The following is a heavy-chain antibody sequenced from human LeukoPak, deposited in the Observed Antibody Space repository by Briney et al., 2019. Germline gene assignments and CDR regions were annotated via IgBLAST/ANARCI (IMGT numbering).Heavy chain of an antibody. J-gene: IGHJ3*02. CDR1: GGAMRNSY. Sequence: SETLSLTCDVSGGAMRNSYWTWIRQPAGKGLELIGRIFTSGNTNFNPSLKSRLTMSIDTAKRRFSLNLTPATAADTAVYFCAKYSGVFDAFDIWGQGKLVTVSS. CDR2: IFTSGNT. D-gene: IGHD6-19*01. CDR3: AKYSGVFDAFDI. V-gene: IGHV4-4*07.